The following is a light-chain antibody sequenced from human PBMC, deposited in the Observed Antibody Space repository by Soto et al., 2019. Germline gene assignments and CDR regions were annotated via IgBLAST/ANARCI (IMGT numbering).Light chain of an antibody. Sequence: QSVLTQPPSASGSPGQSVTISCTGTSSDVGGYNYVSWYQQHPGKAPKLMIYEVSKRPSGVPDRCSGSKSGNTASLTVSGLQAEDEADYYCSSYADSNNLVFGAGTKVTVL. CDR3: SSYADSNNLV. V-gene: IGLV2-8*01. J-gene: IGLJ2*01. CDR2: EVS. CDR1: SSDVGGYNY.